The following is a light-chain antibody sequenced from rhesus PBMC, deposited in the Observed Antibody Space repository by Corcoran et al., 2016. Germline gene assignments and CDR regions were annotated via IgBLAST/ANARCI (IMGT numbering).Light chain of an antibody. Sequence: DIQMIQSPSSLSASVGDRVTITFRASQSISNYLNCYQQEPGKAPKLLIYSVSSLQSGVPSRFSGSGSGTEFTLTISSLQPEDFATYYCQPFQHYRALTFGGGTKVAIE. CDR2: SVS. J-gene: IGKJ4*01. CDR3: QPFQHYRALT. V-gene: IGKV1-41*01. CDR1: QSISNY.